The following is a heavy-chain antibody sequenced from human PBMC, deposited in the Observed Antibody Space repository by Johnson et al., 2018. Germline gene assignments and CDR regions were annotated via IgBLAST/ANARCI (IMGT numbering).Heavy chain of an antibody. D-gene: IGHD6-13*01. CDR3: GKGLAAAGTCIQD. J-gene: IGHJ1*01. CDR2: IYSSGSP. Sequence: QVQLVQSGPGLVKPSETLSLTCTVSGGSISSYYWSWIRQPPGKGLEWVGYIYSSGSPNYNPAHKSRVTIPVDTSKNRFSLQLGSVTPADTAVYYCGKGLAAAGTCIQDWGQGTLVTVSS. V-gene: IGHV4-59*01. CDR1: GGSISSYY.